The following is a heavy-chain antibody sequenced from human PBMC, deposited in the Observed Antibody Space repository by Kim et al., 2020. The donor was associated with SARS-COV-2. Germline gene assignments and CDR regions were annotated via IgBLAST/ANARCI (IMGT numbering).Heavy chain of an antibody. D-gene: IGHD2-2*01. CDR1: GGSISSSSYY. CDR2: IYYSGST. CDR3: ARHSRSVVVPAAILA. V-gene: IGHV4-39*01. J-gene: IGHJ4*02. Sequence: SETLSLTCTVSGGSISSSSYYWGWIRQPPGKGLEWIGSIYYSGSTYYNPSLKSRVTISVDTSKNQFSLKLSSVTAADTAVYYCARHSRSVVVPAAILAWRQGTLVTVPS.